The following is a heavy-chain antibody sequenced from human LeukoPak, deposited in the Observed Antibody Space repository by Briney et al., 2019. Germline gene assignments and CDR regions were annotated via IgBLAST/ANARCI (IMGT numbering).Heavy chain of an antibody. CDR3: VQVGGYYDSSGYYYDAFDI. Sequence: ASVKVSCKASGYTFTSYDINWVRQATGQGLEWMGWMNPNSGNTGYAQKFQGRVTITRNTSISTAYMELSSLRAEDTAVYYCVQVGGYYDSSGYYYDAFDIWGQGTMVTVSS. CDR1: GYTFTSYD. CDR2: MNPNSGNT. J-gene: IGHJ3*02. D-gene: IGHD3-22*01. V-gene: IGHV1-8*03.